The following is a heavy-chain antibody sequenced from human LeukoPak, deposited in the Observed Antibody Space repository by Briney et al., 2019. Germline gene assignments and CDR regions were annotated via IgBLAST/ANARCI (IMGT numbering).Heavy chain of an antibody. V-gene: IGHV1-3*01. CDR2: INAGNGNT. CDR1: GYTFMDHA. Sequence: GASVKVSCKASGYTFMDHALQWVRQAPGQRLEWMGWINAGNGNTKYSQKFQGRVTMTSDSSISTAYMELSSLRSEDTAIYYCVRTPPNWGFDYWGQGTLVTVSS. CDR3: VRTPPNWGFDY. J-gene: IGHJ4*02. D-gene: IGHD7-27*01.